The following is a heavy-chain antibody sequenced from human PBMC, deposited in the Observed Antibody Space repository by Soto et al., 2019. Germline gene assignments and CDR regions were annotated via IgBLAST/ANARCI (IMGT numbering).Heavy chain of an antibody. D-gene: IGHD2-2*02. Sequence: GSLRLSCTVAGLSFGDYAMSWVRQAPGKGLEWVGFIRSKAYGGTTEYAASVKGRFTISRDDSKSIAYLQMNSLKTEDTAVYYCTREGSEIVVVPAAIGYWGQGTLVTVSS. CDR1: GLSFGDYA. CDR2: IRSKAYGGTT. V-gene: IGHV3-49*04. J-gene: IGHJ4*02. CDR3: TREGSEIVVVPAAIGY.